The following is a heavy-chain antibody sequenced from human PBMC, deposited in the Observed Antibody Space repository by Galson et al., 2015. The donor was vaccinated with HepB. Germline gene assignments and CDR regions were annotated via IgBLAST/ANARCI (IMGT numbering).Heavy chain of an antibody. D-gene: IGHD3-10*01. V-gene: IGHV3-23*01. Sequence: SLRLSCAASGFTFSSYAMSWVRQAPGKGLEWVSAISGSGGSTYYADSVKGRFTISRDNSKNTLYLQMNSLRAEDTAVYYCARGTGYYGSGSYTLFDYWGQGTLVTVSS. CDR3: ARGTGYYGSGSYTLFDY. CDR1: GFTFSSYA. CDR2: ISGSGGST. J-gene: IGHJ4*02.